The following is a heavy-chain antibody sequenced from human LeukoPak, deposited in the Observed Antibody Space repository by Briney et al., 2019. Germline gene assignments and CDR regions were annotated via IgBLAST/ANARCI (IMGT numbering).Heavy chain of an antibody. V-gene: IGHV3-21*04. Sequence: GGSLRLSCAASGFTFSSYSMNRVRQAPGKGLEWVSSISSSSSYIYYADSVKGRFTISRDNAKNSLYLQMNSLRAEDTAVYYCAKDQMPAYYDSSGPFDYWGQGTLVTVSS. D-gene: IGHD3-22*01. CDR2: ISSSSSYI. CDR3: AKDQMPAYYDSSGPFDY. CDR1: GFTFSSYS. J-gene: IGHJ4*02.